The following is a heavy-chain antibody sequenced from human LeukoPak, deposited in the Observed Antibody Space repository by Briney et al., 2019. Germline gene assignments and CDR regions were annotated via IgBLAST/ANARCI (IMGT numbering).Heavy chain of an antibody. J-gene: IGHJ1*01. V-gene: IGHV4-61*02. CDR3: ASEVPASIDYFQH. CDR1: GGSISSGTYF. CDR2: IYTSGST. D-gene: IGHD2-2*02. Sequence: SETLSLTCTVSGGSISSGTYFWSWIRQPAGKGLEWIGRIYTSGSTNYNPSLKSRVTMSVDTSRNQFSLRLCSVTAADTAVYYCASEVPASIDYFQHWGQGTLVTVSS.